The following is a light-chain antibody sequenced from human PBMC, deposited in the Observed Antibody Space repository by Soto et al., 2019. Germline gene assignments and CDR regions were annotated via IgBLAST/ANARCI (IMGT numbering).Light chain of an antibody. V-gene: IGKV2-28*01. CDR1: QSLLHSNGYNY. CDR2: LGS. Sequence: DIVMTQSPLSLPVTPGEPASISCRSSQSLLHSNGYNYLDWYLQKPGQSPQLLIYLGSNRASGVPDRFSGSGSGTDFTMKISRVEAEDVGVYYCMQALQTPPYTFGQGKRLEIK. CDR3: MQALQTPPYT. J-gene: IGKJ5*01.